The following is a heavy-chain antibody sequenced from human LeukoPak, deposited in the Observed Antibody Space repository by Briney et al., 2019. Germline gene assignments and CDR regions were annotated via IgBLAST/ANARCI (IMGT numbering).Heavy chain of an antibody. Sequence: SETLSLTCTVSGGSISSGGYYWSWIRQHPGKGLEWIGYIHYSGSTYYNPSLKSRVTISVDTSKNQFSLKLSSVTAADTAVYYCARTSIVVVVAAWGTSSYYFDYWGQGTLVTVSS. CDR3: ARTSIVVVVAAWGTSSYYFDY. D-gene: IGHD2-15*01. V-gene: IGHV4-31*03. CDR1: GGSISSGGYY. J-gene: IGHJ4*02. CDR2: IHYSGST.